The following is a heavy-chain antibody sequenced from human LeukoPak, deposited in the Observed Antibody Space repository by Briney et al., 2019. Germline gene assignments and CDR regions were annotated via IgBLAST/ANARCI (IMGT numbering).Heavy chain of an antibody. CDR2: ISGSGGNT. J-gene: IGHJ4*02. V-gene: IGHV3-23*01. Sequence: PGGSLRLSCAASGFTFSSYAMTWVRQAPGKGLVWVSSISGSGGNTYYADSVKGRFTISRDNSKNTLYLQMSSLRAEDTAVYYCAKMKGITMVRGTFDYWGQGTLVTVSS. D-gene: IGHD3-10*01. CDR3: AKMKGITMVRGTFDY. CDR1: GFTFSSYA.